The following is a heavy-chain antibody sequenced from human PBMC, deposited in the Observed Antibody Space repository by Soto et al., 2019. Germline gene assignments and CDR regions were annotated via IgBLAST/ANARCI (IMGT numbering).Heavy chain of an antibody. Sequence: SETLSLTCTVSGGSISSYYWSWIRQPPGKGLEWIGYIYYSGSANYNPSLKSRVTISVDTSKNQFSLKLSSVTAADTAVYYCARHYYDSSGYSPYFDYWGQGTLVTVSS. CDR3: ARHYYDSSGYSPYFDY. CDR1: GGSISSYY. J-gene: IGHJ4*02. CDR2: IYYSGSA. D-gene: IGHD3-22*01. V-gene: IGHV4-59*01.